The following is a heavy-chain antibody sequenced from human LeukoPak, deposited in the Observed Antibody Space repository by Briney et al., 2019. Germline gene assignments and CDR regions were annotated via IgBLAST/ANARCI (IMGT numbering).Heavy chain of an antibody. CDR3: ARQQRGAFDY. CDR1: GDSVSSNTPA. J-gene: IGHJ4*02. Sequence: PSQTLSLTCAISGDSVSSNTPAWNWISQSPSRGLEWLGRTYYRSKWYNDYAVSVRSRITINPDTAKNQFSLQLNSVTRGDTAVYYCARQQRGAFDYWGQGPLVTVSS. D-gene: IGHD6-13*01. V-gene: IGHV6-1*01. CDR2: TYYRSKWYN.